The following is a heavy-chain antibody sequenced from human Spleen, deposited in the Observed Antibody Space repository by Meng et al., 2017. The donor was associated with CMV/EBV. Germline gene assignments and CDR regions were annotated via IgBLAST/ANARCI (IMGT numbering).Heavy chain of an antibody. J-gene: IGHJ4*02. CDR1: GFTFSSYA. Sequence: GESLKISCAASGFTFSSYAMHWVRQAPGKGLEWVAVISYDGINKYYADSVKGRFTISRDNSKNTLYLQMNSLRAEDTAVYYCARGGGDIVVVPAVSHWGQGTLVTVSS. V-gene: IGHV3-30-3*01. CDR3: ARGGGDIVVVPAVSH. D-gene: IGHD2-15*01. CDR2: ISYDGINK.